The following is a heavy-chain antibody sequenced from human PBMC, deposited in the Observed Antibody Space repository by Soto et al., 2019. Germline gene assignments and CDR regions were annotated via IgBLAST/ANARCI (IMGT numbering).Heavy chain of an antibody. D-gene: IGHD6-13*01. Sequence: QVQLVESGGGVVQPGRSLRLSCAASGFTFRSYDMHWVRQAPGKGLEWMGVISFDGIKKYYADSVKGRFTISRDSSKNKLYLQMNSLRAEDTAVYYCAKPIVAAGYYGMDVWGHGTTVTVSS. CDR3: AKPIVAAGYYGMDV. CDR2: ISFDGIKK. CDR1: GFTFRSYD. J-gene: IGHJ6*02. V-gene: IGHV3-30*18.